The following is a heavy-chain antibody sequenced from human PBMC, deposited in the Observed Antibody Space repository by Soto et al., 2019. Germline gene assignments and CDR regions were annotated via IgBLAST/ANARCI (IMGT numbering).Heavy chain of an antibody. CDR3: AKDNTWIQSCLAF. CDR2: ISGSGGST. V-gene: IGHV3-23*01. Sequence: APGKGLEWVSAISGSGGSTYYADSVKGRFTISRDNSKNTLYLQMNSLRAEDTAVYYCAKDNTWIQSCLAFWGQGTQVTGSS. D-gene: IGHD5-18*01. J-gene: IGHJ4*02.